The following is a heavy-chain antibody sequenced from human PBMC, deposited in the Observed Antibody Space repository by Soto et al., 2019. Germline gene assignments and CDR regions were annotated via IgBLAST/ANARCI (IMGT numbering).Heavy chain of an antibody. CDR3: ATQYYSDRSGYYLDY. D-gene: IGHD3-22*01. V-gene: IGHV4-59*08. CDR2: IYYSGST. J-gene: IGHJ4*02. Sequence: SETLSLTCTVSGGSISSYYWSWIRQPPGKGLEWIGYIYYSGSTNYNPSLKSRVTISVDTSKNQFSLKLSSVTAADTAVYYCATQYYSDRSGYYLDYWGQGILVTVSS. CDR1: GGSISSYY.